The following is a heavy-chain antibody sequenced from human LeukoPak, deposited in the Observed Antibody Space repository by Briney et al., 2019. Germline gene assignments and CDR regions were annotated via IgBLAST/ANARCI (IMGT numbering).Heavy chain of an antibody. CDR2: ISSSSSTI. V-gene: IGHV3-48*01. CDR3: ARDRIAVAEGYYMDV. J-gene: IGHJ6*03. Sequence: GSLRLSCAASGFTFSSYSRNWVRQAPGKGLEWVSYISSSSSTIYYADSEKGRFTISRDNAKNSLYLQMNSLRAEDTAVYYCARDRIAVAEGYYMDVWGKGTTVTVSS. D-gene: IGHD6-19*01. CDR1: GFTFSSYS.